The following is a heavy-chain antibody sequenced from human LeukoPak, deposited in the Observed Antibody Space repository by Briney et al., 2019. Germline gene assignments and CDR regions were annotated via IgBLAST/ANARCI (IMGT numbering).Heavy chain of an antibody. CDR1: GDSTTNNADC. D-gene: IGHD3-10*01. Sequence: SETLSLTCTVSGDSTTNNADCWSWIRQHAGKGLEYIWRIHMGGSTNYNPSLKSRVPISIDTSRNQFSLKLTSVTASETAIYYCARDNNYYYGSGEHYYYGMDVWGQGTTVTVSS. CDR2: IHMGGST. CDR3: ARDNNYYYGSGEHYYYGMDV. J-gene: IGHJ6*02. V-gene: IGHV4-61*02.